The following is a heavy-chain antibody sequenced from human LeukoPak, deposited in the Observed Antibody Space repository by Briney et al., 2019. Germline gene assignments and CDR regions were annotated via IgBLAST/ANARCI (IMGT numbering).Heavy chain of an antibody. D-gene: IGHD5-12*01. CDR2: IYTSGST. Sequence: PSETLSLTCTVSGGSISSYYWTWIRQPAGKGLEWIGRIYTSGSTNYNPSLKSRVTMSVDTSKNQFSLKLSSVTAADTAVYYCARTPWGYSCYGPLLNYYYYYMDVWGKGTTVTVSS. CDR1: GGSISSYY. J-gene: IGHJ6*03. CDR3: ARTPWGYSCYGPLLNYYYYYMDV. V-gene: IGHV4-4*07.